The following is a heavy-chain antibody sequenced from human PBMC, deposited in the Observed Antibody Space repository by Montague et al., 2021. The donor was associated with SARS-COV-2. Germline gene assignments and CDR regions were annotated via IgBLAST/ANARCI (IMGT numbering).Heavy chain of an antibody. CDR1: GDSVSRSY. CDR2: ISYIGST. Sequence: SETLSLTCTVSGDSVSRSYWCWIRQTPGKGQEWLAYISYIGSTNHNPSLKSRVTISIYTPKNQYSLKLSPVTAADTGAYYCVRHSRYYDRGGSYDYWGRGTLVTVSS. D-gene: IGHD3-22*01. J-gene: IGHJ4*02. V-gene: IGHV4-59*08. CDR3: VRHSRYYDRGGSYDY.